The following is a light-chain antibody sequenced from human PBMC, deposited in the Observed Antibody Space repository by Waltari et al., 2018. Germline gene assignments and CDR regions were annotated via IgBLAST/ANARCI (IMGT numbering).Light chain of an antibody. CDR2: GVT. CDR3: TSYGGVNVLGVL. CDR1: NSDVGTYNY. Sequence: QSALTQPPSASGSPGQSVTIPCAGTNSDVGTYNYVPWYQHHPGKAPNRLIYGVTERLPGVPDRFSGSKSGTTASLTVSGLQADDEADYYCTSYGGVNVLGVLFGGGTKLTVL. V-gene: IGLV2-8*01. J-gene: IGLJ2*01.